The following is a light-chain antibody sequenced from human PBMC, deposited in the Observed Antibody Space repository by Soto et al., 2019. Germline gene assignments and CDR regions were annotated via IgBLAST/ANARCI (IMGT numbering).Light chain of an antibody. CDR1: QSVSSN. CDR3: QQYNNWWT. CDR2: GAS. V-gene: IGKV3-15*01. Sequence: EIVMTQSPATLSVSPGERATLSCRASQSVSSNLAWYQQKPGQAPRLLIYGASTRATGIPARFSGSGSRTEFTLTISSMQSEDFGVYYCQQYNNWWTFGQGTKVEIK. J-gene: IGKJ1*01.